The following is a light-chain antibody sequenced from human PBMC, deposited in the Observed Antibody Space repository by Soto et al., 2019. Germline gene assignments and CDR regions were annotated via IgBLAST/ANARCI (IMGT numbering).Light chain of an antibody. CDR1: NSNIGSNA. CDR3: AAWDDSLNGPT. J-gene: IGLJ3*02. Sequence: QSLLTQPPSASGTPGQRVTISCSGSNSNIGSNAVNWYQQLPGTAPKVLIYTNNLRPSGVPDRFSGSKSGTSASLTISGLQSEDEADYHCAAWDDSLNGPTFGGGTKLTVL. V-gene: IGLV1-44*01. CDR2: TNN.